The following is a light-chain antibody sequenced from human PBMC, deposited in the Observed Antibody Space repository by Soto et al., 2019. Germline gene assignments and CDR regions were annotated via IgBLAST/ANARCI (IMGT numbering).Light chain of an antibody. CDR2: KAS. CDR1: QNIQNW. V-gene: IGKV1-5*03. Sequence: EIQMTQSPSTLPASVGDRVTITCRAGQNIQNWVAWYQQKPGKVTKVLIYKASNLESGVPSRFRGSGAGTKFTLTISSLHHDDFATYYCQQYNFYWTFGQGTKVEIK. J-gene: IGKJ1*01. CDR3: QQYNFYWT.